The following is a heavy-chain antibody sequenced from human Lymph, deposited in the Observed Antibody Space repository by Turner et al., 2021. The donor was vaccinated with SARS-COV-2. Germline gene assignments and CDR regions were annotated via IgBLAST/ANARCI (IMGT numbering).Heavy chain of an antibody. Sequence: QVQLVQSGAEVKKPGSSVKVSCKASGGTFSSYAISWVRQAPGQGLEWMGGIIPILGIANYAQRFQGRVTITADKSTSPAYLELSSLRCEDTAVYYGARIAVPGWGGGVFYYYYGMDVWGQGTTVTVSS. J-gene: IGHJ6*02. V-gene: IGHV1-69*10. D-gene: IGHD6-13*01. CDR2: IIPILGIA. CDR1: GGTFSSYA. CDR3: ARIAVPGWGGGVFYYYYGMDV.